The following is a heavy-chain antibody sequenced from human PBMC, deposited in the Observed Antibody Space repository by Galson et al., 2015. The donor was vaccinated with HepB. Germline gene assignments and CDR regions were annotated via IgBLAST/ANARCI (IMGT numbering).Heavy chain of an antibody. CDR2: ISGSGGST. D-gene: IGHD4-17*01. V-gene: IGHV3-23*01. Sequence: SLRLSCAASGFTFSSYAMSWVRQAPGKGLEWVSAISGSGGSTYYADSVKGRFTISRDNSKNTLYLQMNSLRAEDTAVYYCAKDQDDYGEHYGGVDAFDIWGQGTMFTVSS. J-gene: IGHJ3*02. CDR3: AKDQDDYGEHYGGVDAFDI. CDR1: GFTFSSYA.